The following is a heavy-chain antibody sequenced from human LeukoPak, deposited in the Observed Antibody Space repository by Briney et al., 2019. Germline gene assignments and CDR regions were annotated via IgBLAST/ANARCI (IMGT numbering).Heavy chain of an antibody. CDR2: IVVGSGNT. V-gene: IGHV1-58*02. J-gene: IGHJ4*02. CDR1: GFTFTSSA. D-gene: IGHD3-3*01. Sequence: GASVKVSCKASGFTFTSSAMQWVRQARGQRLEWIGWIVVGSGNTHYAQKFQERVTITRDMSTSTAYMELSSLRSEDTAVYYCAADLKSRWSFDYWGQGTLVTVSS. CDR3: AADLKSRWSFDY.